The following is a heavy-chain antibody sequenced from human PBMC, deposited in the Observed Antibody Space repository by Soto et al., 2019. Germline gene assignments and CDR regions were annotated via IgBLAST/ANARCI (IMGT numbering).Heavy chain of an antibody. V-gene: IGHV3-33*01. CDR3: ARGSSWYVDY. CDR1: GFTFSSYG. Sequence: QVQLVESGGGVVQPGRSLRLSCAASGFTFSSYGMHWVRQAPGKGLEWVAGIWYDGSKEYYADSVKGRFTIFRDNSKNMLYRQMKSLRAEDTAVYYCARGSSWYVDYWGQGTLVTVSS. D-gene: IGHD6-13*01. CDR2: IWYDGSKE. J-gene: IGHJ4*02.